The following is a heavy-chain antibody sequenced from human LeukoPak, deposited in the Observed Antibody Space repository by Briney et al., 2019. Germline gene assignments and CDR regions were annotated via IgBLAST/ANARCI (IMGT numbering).Heavy chain of an antibody. J-gene: IGHJ4*02. CDR1: GGSFSGYY. Sequence: SETLSLTCAVYGGSFSGYYWSWIRQPPGKGLEWIGEINHSGSTNYNSSLKSRVTISVDTSKNQFSLKLSSVTAADTAVYYCARERPGIAVAGRGYYFDYWGQGTLVTVSS. V-gene: IGHV4-34*01. D-gene: IGHD6-19*01. CDR2: INHSGST. CDR3: ARERPGIAVAGRGYYFDY.